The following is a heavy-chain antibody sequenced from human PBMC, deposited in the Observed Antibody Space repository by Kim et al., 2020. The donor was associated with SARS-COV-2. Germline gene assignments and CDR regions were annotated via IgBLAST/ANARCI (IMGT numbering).Heavy chain of an antibody. V-gene: IGHV4-59*01. D-gene: IGHD2-15*01. CDR2: IYYSGST. Sequence: SETLSLTCTVSGGSISSYYWSWIRQPPGKGLEWIGYIYYSGSTNYNPSLKSRVTISVDTSKNQFSLKLSSVTAADTAVYYCARDGGIHPLDYWGQGTLVTVSS. CDR1: GGSISSYY. J-gene: IGHJ4*02. CDR3: ARDGGIHPLDY.